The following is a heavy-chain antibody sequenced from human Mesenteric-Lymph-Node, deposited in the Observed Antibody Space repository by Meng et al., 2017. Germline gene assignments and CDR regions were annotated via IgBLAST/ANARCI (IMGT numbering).Heavy chain of an antibody. CDR2: IYYSGST. Sequence: VQRQWSAPGLRRPSESRPLPCTVTGGSVSSGSYYWSWIRQPPGKGLEWIGYIYYSGSTNYNPSLKSRVTISVDTSKNQFSLKLSSVTAADTAVYYCARDRGAVAGTGGCFDPWGQGTLVTVSS. D-gene: IGHD6-19*01. CDR1: GGSVSSGSYY. V-gene: IGHV4-61*01. CDR3: ARDRGAVAGTGGCFDP. J-gene: IGHJ5*02.